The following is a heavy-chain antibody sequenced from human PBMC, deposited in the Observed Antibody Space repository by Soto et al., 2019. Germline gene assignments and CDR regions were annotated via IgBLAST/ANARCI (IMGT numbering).Heavy chain of an antibody. J-gene: IGHJ4*02. CDR2: INPNNGDT. Sequence: ASVKVSCKASGYTFTGYYMHWVRQAPGQGLEWMGWINPNNGDTNYAQEFQGRVTMTRDTSTSTASIELSRLRSDDTAVYFCARIKIYYDSSGTFDYWGQGTPVTVYS. CDR1: GYTFTGYY. CDR3: ARIKIYYDSSGTFDY. D-gene: IGHD3-22*01. V-gene: IGHV1-2*02.